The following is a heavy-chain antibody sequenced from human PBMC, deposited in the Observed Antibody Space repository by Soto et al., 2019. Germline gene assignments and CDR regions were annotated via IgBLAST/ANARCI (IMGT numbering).Heavy chain of an antibody. CDR1: GFTFSSYS. D-gene: IGHD1-1*01. V-gene: IGHV3-48*01. CDR2: ISFSSNSA. Sequence: EVHLVESGGGLVQPGGSLRLSCAASGFTFSSYSVNWVRQAPGKGLEWVSYISFSSNSAYYADSVKGRFTISRDNAKNSLYLQMNSLRAEDTAVYYCVRDYNWNLDYWGQGTLVTVSS. J-gene: IGHJ4*02. CDR3: VRDYNWNLDY.